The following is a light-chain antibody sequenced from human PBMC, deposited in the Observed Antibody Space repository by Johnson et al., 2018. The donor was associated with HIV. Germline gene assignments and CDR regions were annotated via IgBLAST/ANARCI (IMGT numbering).Light chain of an antibody. J-gene: IGLJ1*01. CDR2: ENN. CDR1: SSKIGNNY. Sequence: QSVLSQPPSVSAAPGQKVTISCSGSSSKIGNNYVSWYQQLPGTAPKLLIYENNKRPSGIPDRFSASKSGTSATLGITGLQTGDEGDYYCGTWHTSLCGGGVFGTGTKVTV. V-gene: IGLV1-51*02. CDR3: GTWHTSLCGGGV.